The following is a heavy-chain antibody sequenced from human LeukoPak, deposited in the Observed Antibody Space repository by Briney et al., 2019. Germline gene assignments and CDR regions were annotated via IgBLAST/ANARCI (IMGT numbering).Heavy chain of an antibody. CDR1: GFTFDDYA. CDR3: AKDGVYDFWSGYYPAYFDY. CDR2: ISWNSGSI. V-gene: IGHV3-9*01. J-gene: IGHJ4*02. Sequence: GESLRLSCAASGFTFDDYAMHWVRQAPGKGLEWVSGISWNSGSIGYADSVKGRFTISRDNAKNSLYLQMNSLRAEDTALYYCAKDGVYDFWSGYYPAYFDYWGQGTLVTVSS. D-gene: IGHD3-3*01.